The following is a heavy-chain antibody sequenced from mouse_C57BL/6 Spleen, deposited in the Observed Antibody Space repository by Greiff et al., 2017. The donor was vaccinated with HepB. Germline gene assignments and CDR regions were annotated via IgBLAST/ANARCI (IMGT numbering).Heavy chain of an antibody. V-gene: IGHV1-22*01. Sequence: VQLQQSGPELVKPGASVKMSCKASGYTFTDYNMHWVKQSHGKSLEWIGYINPNNGGTSYNQKFKGKATLTVNKSSSTAYMELRSLTSEDSAVYYCARGGYDGNYFDYWGQGTTLTVSS. CDR2: INPNNGGT. CDR1: GYTFTDYN. D-gene: IGHD2-2*01. J-gene: IGHJ2*01. CDR3: ARGGYDGNYFDY.